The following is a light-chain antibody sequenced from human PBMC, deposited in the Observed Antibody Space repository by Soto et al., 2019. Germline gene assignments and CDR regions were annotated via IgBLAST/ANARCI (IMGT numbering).Light chain of an antibody. J-gene: IGKJ3*01. CDR1: QSVFYSSNNKNY. CDR3: QQYYSSPLT. Sequence: DIVMTQSPDSLAVSLGERATFNCKSSQSVFYSSNNKNYLAWYQQKPGQPPKLLIYWASTRQSGVPDRISGSGSGTNFTLTISSLQAEDVALYYCQQYYSSPLTFGPGTKVDIK. V-gene: IGKV4-1*01. CDR2: WAS.